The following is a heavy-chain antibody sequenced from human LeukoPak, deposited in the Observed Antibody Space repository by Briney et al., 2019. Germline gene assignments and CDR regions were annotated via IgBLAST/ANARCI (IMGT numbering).Heavy chain of an antibody. CDR1: GFTFSSYG. J-gene: IGHJ4*02. CDR3: AKGSVTYSSSSPFDY. D-gene: IGHD6-6*01. Sequence: PGGSLRLSCAASGFTFSSYGMHWVRQAPGKGLEWVAFIRYDGDNKYYADSVKGRFTISRDNSKNTLYLQMNSLRPEDTAVYYCAKGSVTYSSSSPFDYWGQGTLVTVSS. CDR2: IRYDGDNK. V-gene: IGHV3-30*02.